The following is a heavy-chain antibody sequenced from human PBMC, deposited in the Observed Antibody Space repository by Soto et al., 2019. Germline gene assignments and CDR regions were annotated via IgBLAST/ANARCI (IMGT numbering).Heavy chain of an antibody. Sequence: GGSLRLSCAASGFTFSSYAMHWVRQAPGKGLEWVAVISYDGSNKYYADSVKGRFTISRDNSKNTLYLQMNSLRAEDTAVYYCARDWHELLSVDVDYWGQGTLVTVSS. CDR3: ARDWHELLSVDVDY. CDR1: GFTFSSYA. V-gene: IGHV3-30-3*01. J-gene: IGHJ4*02. CDR2: ISYDGSNK. D-gene: IGHD1-26*01.